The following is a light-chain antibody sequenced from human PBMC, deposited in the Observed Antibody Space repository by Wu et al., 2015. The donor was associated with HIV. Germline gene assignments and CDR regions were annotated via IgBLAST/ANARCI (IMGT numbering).Light chain of an antibody. CDR2: GAS. V-gene: IGKV3-15*01. CDR1: QSVSSH. CDR3: QHYDNWPLT. J-gene: IGKJ4*01. Sequence: EIVMTQSPATLSVSPGERATLSCRASQSVSSHFLAWYQQKPGQAPRLLIYGASNRATGIPARFSGSGSGTEFTLTVSSLQSEDFALYYCQHYDNWPLTFGGGTKVEIK.